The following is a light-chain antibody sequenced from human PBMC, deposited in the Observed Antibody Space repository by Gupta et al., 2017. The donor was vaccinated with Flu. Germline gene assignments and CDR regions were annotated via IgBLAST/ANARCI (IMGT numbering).Light chain of an antibody. Sequence: RSVSGSPGQSVTISCTGTSSDVGGYNYVSWYQQHPGKAPKLMIYDVSKRPSGVPDRFSGSKSGNTASLTISGLQAEDEADYYCCSYAGSYTYVFGTGTKVTVL. J-gene: IGLJ1*01. CDR3: CSYAGSYTYV. CDR1: SSDVGGYNY. CDR2: DVS. V-gene: IGLV2-11*01.